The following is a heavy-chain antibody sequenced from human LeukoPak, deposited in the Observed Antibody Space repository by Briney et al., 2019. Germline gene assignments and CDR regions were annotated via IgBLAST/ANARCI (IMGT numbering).Heavy chain of an antibody. Sequence: GGSLRLSCAASGFTFSNAWMSWVRQAPGKGLEWVGRIKSKTDGGTTDYAAPVKGRFTISRDDSKNTLYLQMNSLKTEDTAVYYCTTPTYYYDSSGYFYWGQGTLVTVSS. D-gene: IGHD3-22*01. CDR1: GFTFSNAW. V-gene: IGHV3-15*01. J-gene: IGHJ4*02. CDR3: TTPTYYYDSSGYFY. CDR2: IKSKTDGGTT.